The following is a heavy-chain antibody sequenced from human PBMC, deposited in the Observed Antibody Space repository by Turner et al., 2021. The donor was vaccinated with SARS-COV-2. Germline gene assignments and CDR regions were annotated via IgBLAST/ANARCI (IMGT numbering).Heavy chain of an antibody. CDR1: GGTLSSYT. V-gene: IGHV1-69*02. J-gene: IGHJ4*02. Sequence: QVQLVQSGAEVKKPGSSVKVSCKASGGTLSSYTISWVRQAPGQGREWMGRIIPILGITNYEQKFQGRVTITADKSTSTAYMDLNSLRSEDTAVYYCASRWFGELPFDYWGQGTLVTVSS. CDR2: IIPILGIT. D-gene: IGHD3-10*01. CDR3: ASRWFGELPFDY.